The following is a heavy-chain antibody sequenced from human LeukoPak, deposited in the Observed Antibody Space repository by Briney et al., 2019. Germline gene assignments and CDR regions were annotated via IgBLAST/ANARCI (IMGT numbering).Heavy chain of an antibody. D-gene: IGHD3-16*01. CDR1: GFTFNIYA. CDR3: ARGVSD. Sequence: GGSLRLSCATSGFTFNIYAMNWVRQAPGKGLEWVSIIGGNGINTYYGDSMKGRFTISRDDSKNTLYLQMNSLRVDDTAIYYCARGVSDWGQGTLVTVAS. J-gene: IGHJ4*02. CDR2: IGGNGINT. V-gene: IGHV3-23*01.